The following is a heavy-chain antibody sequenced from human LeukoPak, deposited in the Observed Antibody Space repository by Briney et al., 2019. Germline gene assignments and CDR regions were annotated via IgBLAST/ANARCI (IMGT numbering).Heavy chain of an antibody. D-gene: IGHD6-19*01. V-gene: IGHV1-69*04. J-gene: IGHJ6*02. CDR1: GGTFSSYA. Sequence: SVKVSCKASGGTFSSYAISWVRQAPGQGLEWMGRIIPILGIANYAQKFQGRVTITADKSTSTAYMELSSLRSEDTAVYYCARGSSGWLYYYYGMDVWAKGPRSPSP. CDR3: ARGSSGWLYYYYGMDV. CDR2: IIPILGIA.